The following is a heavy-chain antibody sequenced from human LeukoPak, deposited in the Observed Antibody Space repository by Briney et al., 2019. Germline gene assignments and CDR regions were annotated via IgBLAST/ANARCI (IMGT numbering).Heavy chain of an antibody. D-gene: IGHD3-10*01. V-gene: IGHV1-69*05. CDR3: ARRGSDKRGYYYMDV. Sequence: GASVKVSCKASGGTFSSYAISWVRQAPGQGLEWMGGIIPIFGTANYAQKFQGRVTITRDESTSPAYMELSSLKSEETALYYCARRGSDKRGYYYMDVWGKGTTVTVPS. CDR2: IIPIFGTA. CDR1: GGTFSSYA. J-gene: IGHJ6*03.